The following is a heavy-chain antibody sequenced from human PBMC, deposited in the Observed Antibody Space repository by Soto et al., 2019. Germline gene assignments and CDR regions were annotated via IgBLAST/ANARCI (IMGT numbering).Heavy chain of an antibody. J-gene: IGHJ2*01. CDR3: ARRKAEDFGELLLWYFDL. V-gene: IGHV1-69*01. CDR2: IIPIFGTA. CDR1: GGTFSSYA. D-gene: IGHD3-10*01. Sequence: QVQLVQSGAEVKKPGSSVKVSCKASGGTFSSYAISWVRQAPGQGLEWMGGIIPIFGTANYAQKFQGRVTITADESTSTAYMELSSLRSEDTAVYYCARRKAEDFGELLLWYFDLWGRGTLVTVSS.